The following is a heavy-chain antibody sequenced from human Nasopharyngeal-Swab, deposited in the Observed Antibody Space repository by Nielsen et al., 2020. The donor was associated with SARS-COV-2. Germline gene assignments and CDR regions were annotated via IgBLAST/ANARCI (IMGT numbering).Heavy chain of an antibody. CDR2: IYYSGST. CDR3: ARQSTTRGTDGYNFSY. D-gene: IGHD5-24*01. Sequence: SETLSLTCTVSGGSISSSSYYWGWIRQPPGKGLEWIGSIYYSGSTYYNSSLKSRVTISVDTSKNQFSLKLSSVTAADTAVCYCARQSTTRGTDGYNFSYWGQGTLVTVSS. J-gene: IGHJ4*02. CDR1: GGSISSSSYY. V-gene: IGHV4-39*01.